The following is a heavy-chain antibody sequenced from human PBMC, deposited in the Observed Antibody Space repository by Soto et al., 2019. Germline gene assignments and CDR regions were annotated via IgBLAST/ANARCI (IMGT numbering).Heavy chain of an antibody. Sequence: EVQLVESGGGLVQPGGSLRLSCAASGFTFSLYSMSWVRQAPGKGLEWVSYISRSSTGIHYADSVKGRFTISRDDATNAMQLQINSLRDGDTDVYYCARAVTWGLDVWGQGTTVSIAS. CDR2: ISRSSTGI. CDR1: GFTFSLYS. J-gene: IGHJ6*02. CDR3: ARAVTWGLDV. D-gene: IGHD3-16*01. V-gene: IGHV3-48*02.